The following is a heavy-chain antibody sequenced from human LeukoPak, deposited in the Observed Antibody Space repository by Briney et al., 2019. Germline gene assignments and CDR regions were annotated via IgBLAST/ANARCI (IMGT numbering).Heavy chain of an antibody. V-gene: IGHV5-51*01. CDR2: IYPGDSDT. CDR1: GYNFTNYW. D-gene: IGHD5-24*01. Sequence: RGESLKISCKGSGYNFTNYWIGWVRQMPGKGLEWMGIIYPGDSDTTYSPSFQGQVTISADKSISTAYLQWSSLKASDTAMYYCARRRDGYNYVGTDYWGQGTLVTVSS. CDR3: ARRRDGYNYVGTDY. J-gene: IGHJ4*02.